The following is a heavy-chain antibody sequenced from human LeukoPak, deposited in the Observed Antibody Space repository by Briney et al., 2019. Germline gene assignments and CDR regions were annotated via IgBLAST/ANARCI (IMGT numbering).Heavy chain of an antibody. J-gene: IGHJ3*02. D-gene: IGHD3-22*01. CDR3: ARRSSGYYPSASAFDI. CDR1: GGTFSSYA. Sequence: GASVKVSCKASGGTFSSYAISWVRQAPGQGLEWMGRIIPILGIANYAQKFQGRVTITADKSTSTAYMELSSLRSEDTAVYYCARRSSGYYPSASAFDIWGQGTMVTVPS. V-gene: IGHV1-69*04. CDR2: IIPILGIA.